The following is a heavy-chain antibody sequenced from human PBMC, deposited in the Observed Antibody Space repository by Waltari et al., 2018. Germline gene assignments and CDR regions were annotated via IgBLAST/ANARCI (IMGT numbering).Heavy chain of an antibody. CDR2: VAYSGTT. CDR3: ATYIGASVGTAAFDV. D-gene: IGHD5-12*01. V-gene: IGHV4-39*01. CDR1: VVSTTSNRHY. Sequence: QLQLQESGPRLVRPSETLSLICRVSVVSTTSNRHYCAWIRQSPRQGLEWIGTVAYSGTTYISPSLKSRVSVSRDTSKNQVSLILGSVTAADMAVYYCATYIGASVGTAAFDVWGQGTMVTVSS. J-gene: IGHJ3*01.